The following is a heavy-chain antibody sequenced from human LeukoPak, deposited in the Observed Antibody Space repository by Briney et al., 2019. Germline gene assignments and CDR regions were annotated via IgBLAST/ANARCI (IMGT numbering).Heavy chain of an antibody. Sequence: PGGSLRLPCAASGFTFSSYAMSWVRQAPGKGLEWVSAISGSGGSTYYADSVKGRFTISRDNSKNTLYLQMNSLRAEDTAVYYCAKAVPRSLQLGGDYWGQGTLVTVSS. CDR1: GFTFSSYA. D-gene: IGHD2-2*01. V-gene: IGHV3-23*01. CDR2: ISGSGGST. CDR3: AKAVPRSLQLGGDY. J-gene: IGHJ4*02.